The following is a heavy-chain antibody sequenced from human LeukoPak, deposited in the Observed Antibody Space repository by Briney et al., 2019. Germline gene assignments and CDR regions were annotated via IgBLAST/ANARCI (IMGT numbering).Heavy chain of an antibody. D-gene: IGHD3-10*01. J-gene: IGHJ6*03. CDR2: ISAYNGNT. CDR1: GYTFTSYG. V-gene: IGHV1-18*01. Sequence: ASVKVSCKASGYTFTSYGISWVRQAPGQGLEWMGWISAYNGNTNYAQKLQGRVTMTTDTSTSTAYMELRSLRSDDTAVYYCARAQGGVLWFGELVNYYYMDVWGKGTTVTISS. CDR3: ARAQGGVLWFGELVNYYYMDV.